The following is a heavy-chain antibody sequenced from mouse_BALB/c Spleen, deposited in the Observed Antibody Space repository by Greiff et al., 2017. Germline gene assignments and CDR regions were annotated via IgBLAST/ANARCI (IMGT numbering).Heavy chain of an antibody. Sequence: VKLVESGAELARPGASVKLSCKASGYTFTSYWMQWVKQRPGQGLEWIGAIYPGDGDTRYTQKFKGKATLTADKSSSTAYMQLSSLASEDSAVYYGARHYYGSSSYAMDYWGQGTSVTVSS. D-gene: IGHD1-1*01. J-gene: IGHJ4*01. CDR3: ARHYYGSSSYAMDY. V-gene: IGHV1-87*01. CDR1: GYTFTSYW. CDR2: IYPGDGDT.